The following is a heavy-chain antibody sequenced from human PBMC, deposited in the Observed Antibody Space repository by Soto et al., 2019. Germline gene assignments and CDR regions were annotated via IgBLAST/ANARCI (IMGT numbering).Heavy chain of an antibody. J-gene: IGHJ4*02. CDR3: AKDHGSWYGGYFDY. Sequence: SMRLSCAASRFSFDDYAMHWVRQTPGKGLEWVSGISWNSGSIGYADSVKGRFTISRDNAKNSLYLQMNSLRAEDTALYCCAKDHGSWYGGYFDYWGKGTLATVSS. CDR1: RFSFDDYA. V-gene: IGHV3-9*01. D-gene: IGHD6-13*01. CDR2: ISWNSGSI.